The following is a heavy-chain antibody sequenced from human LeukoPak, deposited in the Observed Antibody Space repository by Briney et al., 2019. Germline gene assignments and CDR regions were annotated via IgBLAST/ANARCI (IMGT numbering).Heavy chain of an antibody. Sequence: SETLSLTCGVSGCSISSGYYWGWIRQPPGKGLEWIGNIYHNGGTYYNPSLKSRVTISVDTSKNQFSLKVTSVTAADTAVYYCARDRSLGYSSGSYDYWGQGTLVTVSS. J-gene: IGHJ4*02. D-gene: IGHD3-10*01. CDR2: IYHNGGT. V-gene: IGHV4-38-2*02. CDR1: GCSISSGYY. CDR3: ARDRSLGYSSGSYDY.